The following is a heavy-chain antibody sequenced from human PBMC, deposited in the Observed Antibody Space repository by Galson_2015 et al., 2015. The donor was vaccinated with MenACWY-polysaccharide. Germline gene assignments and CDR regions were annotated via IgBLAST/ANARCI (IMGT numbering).Heavy chain of an antibody. CDR3: GKNVVDRGLDP. J-gene: IGHJ5*02. D-gene: IGHD1-14*01. Sequence: SLRLSCAASGFSFSNYAMTWVRQAPGKGLEYVSSITSSGDYTYYADSVKGRFAISRDNAKNTLFLQMNSLTAEDAALYFCGKNVVDRGLDPWGQGTLVTVSS. CDR2: ITSSGDYT. CDR1: GFSFSNYA. V-gene: IGHV3-23*01.